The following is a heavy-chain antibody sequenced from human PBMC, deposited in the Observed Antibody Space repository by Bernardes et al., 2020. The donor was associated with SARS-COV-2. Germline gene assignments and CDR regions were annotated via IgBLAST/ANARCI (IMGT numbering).Heavy chain of an antibody. Sequence: GGSLRLSCAASGFTFSSYAMHWVRQAPGKGLEWVAVISYDGSNKYYADSVKGRFTISRDNSKNTLYLQMNSLRAEDTAVYYCARGNYDYVWGSYRYTWENWFDPWGQGTLVTVSS. CDR2: ISYDGSNK. CDR3: ARGNYDYVWGSYRYTWENWFDP. V-gene: IGHV3-30-3*01. J-gene: IGHJ5*02. D-gene: IGHD3-16*02. CDR1: GFTFSSYA.